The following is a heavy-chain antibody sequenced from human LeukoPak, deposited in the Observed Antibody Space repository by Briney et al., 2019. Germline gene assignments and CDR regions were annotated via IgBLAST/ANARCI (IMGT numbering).Heavy chain of an antibody. Sequence: SETLSLTCTVSGGSISSSSYYWGWIRQPPGKGLEWIGSIYYSGSTYYNPSLKSRVTISVDTSKTQFSLKLSSVTAADTAVYYCASRVRYYDSSGLDYWGQGTLVTVS. CDR1: GGSISSSSYY. J-gene: IGHJ4*02. CDR2: IYYSGST. V-gene: IGHV4-39*01. CDR3: ASRVRYYDSSGLDY. D-gene: IGHD3-22*01.